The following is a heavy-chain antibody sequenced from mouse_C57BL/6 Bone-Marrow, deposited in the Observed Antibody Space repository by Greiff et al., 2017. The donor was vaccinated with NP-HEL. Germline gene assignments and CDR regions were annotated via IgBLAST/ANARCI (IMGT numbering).Heavy chain of an antibody. D-gene: IGHD2-4*01. CDR3: TKRGDYDGRAFAY. Sequence: EVQLQQSGAELVRPGASVKLSCTASGFNIKDDYMHWVKQRPEQGLEWIGWIDPENGDTEYASKFQGKATITADTSSNTAYPQLSSLTSEDTAVYYCTKRGDYDGRAFAYWGQGTLVTVSA. J-gene: IGHJ3*01. CDR2: IDPENGDT. CDR1: GFNIKDDY. V-gene: IGHV14-4*01.